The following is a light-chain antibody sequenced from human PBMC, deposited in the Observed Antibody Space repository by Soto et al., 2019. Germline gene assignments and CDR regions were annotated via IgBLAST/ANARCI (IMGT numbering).Light chain of an antibody. CDR1: SSDVGSYNL. Sequence: QSVLTHPASVSGSPGQSITISCTGTSSDVGSYNLVSWYQQHPGKAPKLMIYDVTKRPSGLSNRFSGSKSGNTPSLTLSGIQAEDDGDYYCCSYAGYSTYVVGTGTKVTVL. CDR3: CSYAGYSTYV. J-gene: IGLJ1*01. CDR2: DVT. V-gene: IGLV2-23*02.